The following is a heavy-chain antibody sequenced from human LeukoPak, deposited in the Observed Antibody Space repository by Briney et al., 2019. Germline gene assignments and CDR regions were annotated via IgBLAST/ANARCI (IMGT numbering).Heavy chain of an antibody. CDR1: GFTFSSYE. CDR3: ARGVGYCSGGSCYFDY. CDR2: ISSSSSYI. V-gene: IGHV3-21*01. D-gene: IGHD2-15*01. Sequence: GGSLRLSCAASGFTFSSYEMNWVRQAPGKGLEWVSSISSSSSYIYYADSVKGRFTISRDNAKNSLYLQMNSLRAEDTAVYYCARGVGYCSGGSCYFDYWGQGTLVTVSS. J-gene: IGHJ4*02.